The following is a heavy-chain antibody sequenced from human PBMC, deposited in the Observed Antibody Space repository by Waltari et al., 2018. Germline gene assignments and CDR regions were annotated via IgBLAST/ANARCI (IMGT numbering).Heavy chain of an antibody. Sequence: EVRLVESGGGLVQPGGSLRLSCAASGFSISDYWMSWVRQAPGKGLEWVGNIRHETGETHYVDSLKGRFTISRDNAKNSRYLQMTSLGVEDTAVYYCARDPVTMDWGQGTLVTVSS. D-gene: IGHD3-10*01. CDR3: ARDPVTMD. CDR2: IRHETGET. CDR1: GFSISDYW. J-gene: IGHJ4*02. V-gene: IGHV3-7*01.